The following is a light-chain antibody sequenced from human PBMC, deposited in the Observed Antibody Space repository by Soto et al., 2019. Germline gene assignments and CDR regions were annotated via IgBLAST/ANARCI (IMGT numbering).Light chain of an antibody. V-gene: IGKV1-5*03. CDR2: KAS. J-gene: IGKJ4*01. CDR3: QQHANYPIT. CDR1: RNIGSW. Sequence: DIQMTQSPSTLSASIGDRVTITCRASRNIGSWLAWYQQKAGKAPNLLIYKASTLETGVPSRFSGSASGTEFTLTISSLQPDDFATYYSQQHANYPITFGGGTKVDIK.